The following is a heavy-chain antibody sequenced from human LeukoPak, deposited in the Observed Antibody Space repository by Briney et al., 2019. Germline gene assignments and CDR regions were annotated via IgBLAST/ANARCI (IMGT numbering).Heavy chain of an antibody. D-gene: IGHD6-19*01. Sequence: GGSLRLSCAASGFTFSTYAMSWVRQAPGKGLEWVSGISGSGGSTYYADSVKGRFTLFRDNSKNTLHLQMNSLRAEDTAIYYSARAPSYSSGRFDVWGQGTMVTVSS. CDR2: ISGSGGST. J-gene: IGHJ3*01. CDR3: ARAPSYSSGRFDV. CDR1: GFTFSTYA. V-gene: IGHV3-23*01.